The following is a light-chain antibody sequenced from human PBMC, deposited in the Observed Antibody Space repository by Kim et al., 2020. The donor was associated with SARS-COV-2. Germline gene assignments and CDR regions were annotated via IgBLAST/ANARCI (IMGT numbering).Light chain of an antibody. V-gene: IGLV10-54*01. CDR2: RNN. CDR3: SAWDSSLSGWV. J-gene: IGLJ3*02. CDR1: SNNVGNQG. Sequence: QAGLTQPPSVSKGLRQTATLTCTGNSNNVGNQGAAWLQQHQGHPPKVLFYRNNNRPSGISERLSASRSGNTASLTITGLQPEDEADYYCSAWDSSLSGWVFGGGTQLTVL.